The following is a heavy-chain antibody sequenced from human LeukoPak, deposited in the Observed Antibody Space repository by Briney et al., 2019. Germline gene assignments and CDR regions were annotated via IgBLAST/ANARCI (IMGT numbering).Heavy chain of an antibody. CDR2: ISAYNGNT. D-gene: IGHD6-6*01. CDR1: GYTFTSYG. Sequence: ASVKVSCKASGYTFTSYGISWVRQAPGQGLEWMGWISAYNGNTNYAQKLQGRVTMTTDTSTSTAYMELRSLRSGDTAVYYCARAYSSSSRRHQLVLNYFDYWGQGTLVTVSS. V-gene: IGHV1-18*01. J-gene: IGHJ4*02. CDR3: ARAYSSSSRRHQLVLNYFDY.